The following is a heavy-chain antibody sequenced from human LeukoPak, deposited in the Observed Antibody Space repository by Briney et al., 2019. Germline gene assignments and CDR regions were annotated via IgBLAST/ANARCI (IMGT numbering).Heavy chain of an antibody. J-gene: IGHJ4*02. Sequence: GGSLRLSCAASGFTVSSNYMSWVRQAPGKGLEWVSVIYSGGSTYYADSVKGRFTISRDNSKNTLYLQMNSLRAEDTAVYYCARGSPRFPLDYWGQGTLVTVSS. V-gene: IGHV3-53*01. CDR2: IYSGGST. D-gene: IGHD3-10*01. CDR1: GFTVSSNY. CDR3: ARGSPRFPLDY.